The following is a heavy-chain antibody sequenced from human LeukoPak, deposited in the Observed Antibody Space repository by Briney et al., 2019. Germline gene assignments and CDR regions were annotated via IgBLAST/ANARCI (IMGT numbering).Heavy chain of an antibody. J-gene: IGHJ3*02. CDR2: ISAYNGNT. CDR1: SYALTNYG. CDR3: ARDQDPGAFDI. V-gene: IGHV1-18*01. Sequence: GASVKVSCKASSYALTNYGISWVRQAPGQGLEWMGWISAYNGNTNYAQSLQGRVTMTTDTSTNTAYMELRSLRSDDTAVYYCARDQDPGAFDIWGQGTMVTVSS.